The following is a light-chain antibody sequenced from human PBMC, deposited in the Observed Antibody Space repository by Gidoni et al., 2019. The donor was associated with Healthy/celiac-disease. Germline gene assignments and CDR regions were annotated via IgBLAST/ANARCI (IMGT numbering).Light chain of an antibody. Sequence: SYELTQPPSVSVSSGQTARITCSGDALPKQYAYWYQQKPGQAPVLVIYKDSERPSGIPERFSGSSSGTTVTLTISGVQAGDEADYYCQSADSSGTYVFGTGTKVTVL. CDR3: QSADSSGTYV. J-gene: IGLJ1*01. CDR2: KDS. V-gene: IGLV3-25*03. CDR1: ALPKQY.